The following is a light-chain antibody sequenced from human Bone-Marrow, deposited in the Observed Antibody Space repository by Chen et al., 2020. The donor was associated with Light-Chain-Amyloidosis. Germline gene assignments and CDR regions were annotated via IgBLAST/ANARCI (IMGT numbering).Light chain of an antibody. Sequence: SVAPGQTATIACGGNNIGSTRVNGDQQTPGQAPLLVVYADSDRPSGIPERLSGTNAGNTATLTISRVEAGDEADYYCQVWGRSSDRPVFGGGTKLTVL. CDR3: QVWGRSSDRPV. J-gene: IGLJ3*02. V-gene: IGLV3-21*02. CDR1: NIGSTR. CDR2: ADS.